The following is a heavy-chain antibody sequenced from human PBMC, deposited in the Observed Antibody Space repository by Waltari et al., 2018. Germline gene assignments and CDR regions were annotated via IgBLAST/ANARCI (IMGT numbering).Heavy chain of an antibody. Sequence: QVQLQESGPGLVKPSETLSLTCTVSGGSITSHYWSWIRQPPGKGLEWIGYSYYSGSTNYNPSLKSRVTISVDTSKNQFSLRLSSVTAADTAVYYCARDHDYGGNPFDYWGQGALVAVSS. CDR1: GGSITSHY. CDR3: ARDHDYGGNPFDY. CDR2: SYYSGST. D-gene: IGHD2-15*01. J-gene: IGHJ4*02. V-gene: IGHV4-59*11.